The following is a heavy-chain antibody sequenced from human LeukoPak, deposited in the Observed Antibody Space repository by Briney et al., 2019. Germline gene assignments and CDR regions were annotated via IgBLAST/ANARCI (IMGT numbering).Heavy chain of an antibody. CDR1: GYTITNNY. J-gene: IGHJ5*02. CDR2: INPKSGGT. D-gene: IGHD3-3*01. V-gene: IGHV1-2*02. Sequence: ASVKVSCKASGYTITNNYMHWVRQAPGQGLEWMGWINPKSGGTNYAQKFQGRVTMTRDTSISTAYMELSRLRSDDTAVYYCARYDFWSSTGWFDPWGQGTLVTVSS. CDR3: ARYDFWSSTGWFDP.